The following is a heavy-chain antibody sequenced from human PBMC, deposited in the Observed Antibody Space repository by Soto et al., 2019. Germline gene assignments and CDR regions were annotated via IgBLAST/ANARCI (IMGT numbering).Heavy chain of an antibody. Sequence: QVQLVESGGGVVQPGRSLRLSCAASGFTFSSYGMHWVRQAPGKGLEWVAVISYDGSNKYYADSVKGRFTISRDNSKNTLYLQMNSLRAEDTAVYYCAKDMWDCSSTSCYYLTTSHNSYDAFDIWGQGTMVTASS. CDR2: ISYDGSNK. D-gene: IGHD2-2*01. CDR1: GFTFSSYG. CDR3: AKDMWDCSSTSCYYLTTSHNSYDAFDI. V-gene: IGHV3-30*18. J-gene: IGHJ3*02.